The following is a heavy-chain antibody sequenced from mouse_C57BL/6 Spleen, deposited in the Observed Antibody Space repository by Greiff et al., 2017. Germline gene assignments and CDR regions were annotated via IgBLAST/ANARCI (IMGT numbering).Heavy chain of an antibody. J-gene: IGHJ1*03. D-gene: IGHD2-3*01. CDR2: INPNNGGT. Sequence: DVHLVESGPELVKPGASVKISCKASGYTFTDYYMNWVKQSHGKSLEWIGDINPNNGGTSYNQKFKGKATLTVDKSSSTAYMELRRLTSEDSAVYYCARGYDYWYFDVWGTGTTVTVSS. CDR1: GYTFTDYY. V-gene: IGHV1-26*01. CDR3: ARGYDYWYFDV.